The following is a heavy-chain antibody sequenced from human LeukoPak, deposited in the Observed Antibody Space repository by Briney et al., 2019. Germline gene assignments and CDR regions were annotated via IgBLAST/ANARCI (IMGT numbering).Heavy chain of an antibody. CDR1: GGSISSYY. D-gene: IGHD6-13*01. CDR2: IYYSGST. J-gene: IGHJ5*02. V-gene: IGHV4-59*04. CDR3: ARHTSSSWHNTRCYWFDP. Sequence: SETLSLTCTVSGGSISSYYWSWIRQPPGKGLEWIGYIYYSGSTYYNPSLKSRVTISVDTSKNQFSLKLSSVTAADTAVYYCARHTSSSWHNTRCYWFDPWGQGTLVTVSS.